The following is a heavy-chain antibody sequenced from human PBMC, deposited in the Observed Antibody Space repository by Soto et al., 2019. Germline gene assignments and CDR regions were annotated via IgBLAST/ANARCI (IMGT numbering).Heavy chain of an antibody. Sequence: QVQLQESGPGLVKPSQTLSLTCTVSGGSISSGGYYWSWIRQHPGKGLEWIGYIYYSGSTDYNPXXNSRGTISVDXXKXQXXLKLSSVTAADPAVYYCATTEYDILPGRPWGAFDIWGQGTMVTVSS. V-gene: IGHV4-31*03. D-gene: IGHD3-9*01. CDR3: ATTEYDILPGRPWGAFDI. J-gene: IGHJ3*02. CDR1: GGSISSGGYY. CDR2: IYYSGST.